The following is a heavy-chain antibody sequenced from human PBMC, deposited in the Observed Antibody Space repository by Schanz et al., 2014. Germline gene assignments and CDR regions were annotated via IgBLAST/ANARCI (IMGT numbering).Heavy chain of an antibody. CDR2: IWSDGSGK. CDR3: ARDGDRFYHNYYIDV. D-gene: IGHD4-17*01. CDR1: GFIFSNYG. J-gene: IGHJ6*03. Sequence: QVQLVESGGGVVQPGGSLRLSCAASGFIFSNYGMHWVRQAPGKGLEWVAVIWSDGSGKYYADSVKGRFTISRDSPKNTLYLQMNGLRVEYTALYYCARDGDRFYHNYYIDVWGKGTTVTASS. V-gene: IGHV3-33*01.